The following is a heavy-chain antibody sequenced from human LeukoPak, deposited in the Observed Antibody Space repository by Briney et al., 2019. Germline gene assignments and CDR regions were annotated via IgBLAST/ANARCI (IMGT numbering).Heavy chain of an antibody. CDR1: GGIFSSYA. Sequence: SVKVSCKASGGIFSSYAISWVRQAPGQGLEWMGGIIPIFGTPTYAQKFQGRVTITVDETTSTAYMGLSSLTSEDTAVYYCAKSPVSGTIVSWFDPWGQGTLVTVSS. J-gene: IGHJ5*02. CDR3: AKSPVSGTIVSWFDP. CDR2: IIPIFGTP. D-gene: IGHD6-19*01. V-gene: IGHV1-69*13.